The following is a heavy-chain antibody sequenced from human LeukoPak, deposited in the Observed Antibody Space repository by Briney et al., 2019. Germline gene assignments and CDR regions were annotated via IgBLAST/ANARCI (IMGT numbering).Heavy chain of an antibody. CDR3: AKLERAYYYDSSGYP. Sequence: GGSLSLSCAASGFTFSSYAMSWVRQAPGKGLEWVSDINGSGGSTYYADSVKGRFTISRDNSKNTLYLQMDSLRAEDTAVYYCAKLERAYYYDSSGYPWGQGTLVTVSS. CDR2: INGSGGST. CDR1: GFTFSSYA. V-gene: IGHV3-23*01. J-gene: IGHJ5*02. D-gene: IGHD3-22*01.